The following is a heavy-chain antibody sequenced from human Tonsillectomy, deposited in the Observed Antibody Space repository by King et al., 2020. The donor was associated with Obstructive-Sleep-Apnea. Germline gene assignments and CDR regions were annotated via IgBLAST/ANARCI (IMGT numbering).Heavy chain of an antibody. Sequence: QLQESGPGLVKPSETLSLTCTVSGGSISSYYWSWIRQPPGKGLEWIGYIYYSGSTNYNPSLKSRVTISVDTSKNQFSLKLSALTAAAPAVYYCARAGGYCSSTSCYEGPFDYWGQGTLVTVSS. CDR3: ARAGGYCSSTSCYEGPFDY. V-gene: IGHV4-59*01. CDR2: IYYSGST. D-gene: IGHD2-2*01. J-gene: IGHJ4*02. CDR1: GGSISSYY.